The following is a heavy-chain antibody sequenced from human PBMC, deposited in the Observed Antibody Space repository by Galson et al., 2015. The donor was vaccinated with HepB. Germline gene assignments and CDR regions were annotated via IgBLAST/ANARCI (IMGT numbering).Heavy chain of an antibody. CDR3: ATVGGSGDLDDY. CDR1: GFTFSSYA. CDR2: IGGSGGST. V-gene: IGHV3-23*01. J-gene: IGHJ4*02. Sequence: SLRLSCAASGFTFSSYAMSWVRRAPGKGLEWVSAIGGSGGSTYYADSVKDRFTISRYNSKNTLYLQMNSLRAEDTVVYYCATVGGSGDLDDYWGQGTLVTVSS. D-gene: IGHD2-15*01.